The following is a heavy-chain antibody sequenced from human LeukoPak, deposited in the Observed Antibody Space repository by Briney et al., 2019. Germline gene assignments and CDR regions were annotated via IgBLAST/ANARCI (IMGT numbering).Heavy chain of an antibody. J-gene: IGHJ1*01. CDR1: GGSISSYY. D-gene: IGHD5-24*01. CDR2: IYYSGST. V-gene: IGHV4-59*01. CDR3: ARFGRASRWLQFGGYFQH. Sequence: SETLSLTCTVSGGSISSYYWSWIRQPPGKGLEWIGYIYYSGSTNYNPSLKSRVTISVDTSKNQFSLKLSSVTAADTAVYYCARFGRASRWLQFGGYFQHWGQGTLVTVSS.